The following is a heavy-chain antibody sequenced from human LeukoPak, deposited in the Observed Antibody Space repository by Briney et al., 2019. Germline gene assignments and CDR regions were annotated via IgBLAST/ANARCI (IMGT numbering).Heavy chain of an antibody. V-gene: IGHV3-7*01. CDR1: GFTFSTYW. CDR3: AGGRYYLDSSGYSSFYY. J-gene: IGHJ4*02. Sequence: GGSLRLSCAASGFTFSTYWMSWVRQAPGKGLEWVANIKQDGSEKYYVDSVKGRFTISRDNAKNSLYLQMNSLRAEDTAVYYCAGGRYYLDSSGYSSFYYWGQGTLVTVSS. CDR2: IKQDGSEK. D-gene: IGHD3-22*01.